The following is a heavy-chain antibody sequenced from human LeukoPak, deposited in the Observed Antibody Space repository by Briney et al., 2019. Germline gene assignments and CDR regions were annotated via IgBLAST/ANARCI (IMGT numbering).Heavy chain of an antibody. CDR3: AKGRGGVVPATFDP. CDR2: MNPNSGNT. Sequence: GASVKVSCKASGYTFTSYDINWVRQATGQGLEWMGWMNPNSGNTGYAQKFQGRVTMTRNTSISTAYMELSSLRSEDTAAYYCAKGRGGVVPATFDPWGQGTLVTVSS. CDR1: GYTFTSYD. J-gene: IGHJ5*02. V-gene: IGHV1-8*01. D-gene: IGHD2-2*01.